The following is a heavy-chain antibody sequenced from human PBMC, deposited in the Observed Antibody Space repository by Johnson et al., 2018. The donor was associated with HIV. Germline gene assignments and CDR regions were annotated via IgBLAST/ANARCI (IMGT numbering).Heavy chain of an antibody. Sequence: QVQLVESGGGVVQPGRSLRVSCAASGFTFSSYGMHWVRQAPGKGLEWVAVIWYDGSNRYYADSVKGRFTISRDNAKNSLYLQMNNLKTEDTAVYYCARSNIVAGFWCTFYIWGQGTMVTVSS. CDR2: IWYDGSNR. CDR3: ARSNIVAGFWCTFYI. CDR1: GFTFSSYG. V-gene: IGHV3-33*01. J-gene: IGHJ3*02. D-gene: IGHD5-12*01.